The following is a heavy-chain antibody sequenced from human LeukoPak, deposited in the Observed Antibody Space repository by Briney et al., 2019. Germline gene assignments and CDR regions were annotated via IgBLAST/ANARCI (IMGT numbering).Heavy chain of an antibody. Sequence: GGSLRLSCAASGFTFSSYWMHWVRQAPGKGLVWVSRINNEGTSTSYADSVKGRFTISRDNAKNTLYLQMNSLRAEDTAVYYCARGSGSYEDYWGQGTLVTVSS. J-gene: IGHJ4*02. V-gene: IGHV3-74*01. CDR2: INNEGTST. CDR1: GFTFSSYW. D-gene: IGHD3-10*01. CDR3: ARGSGSYEDY.